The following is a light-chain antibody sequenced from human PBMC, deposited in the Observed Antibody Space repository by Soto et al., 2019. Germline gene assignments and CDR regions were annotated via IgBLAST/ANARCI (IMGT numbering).Light chain of an antibody. J-gene: IGKJ3*01. CDR2: GAS. Sequence: EIVLTQSPGTLSLSPGERATLSCRASQSVSSSYLAWYQRKPGQAPRLLIYGASSRATGIPDRFSGSGSGTDFTLTISRLEPEDFAVYYCQQYGRSPFTFGPGTKVDIK. V-gene: IGKV3-20*01. CDR1: QSVSSSY. CDR3: QQYGRSPFT.